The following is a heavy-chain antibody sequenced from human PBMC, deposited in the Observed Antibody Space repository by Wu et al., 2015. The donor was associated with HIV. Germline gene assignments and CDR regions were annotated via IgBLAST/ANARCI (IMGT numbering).Heavy chain of an antibody. CDR1: GYTFTTYA. V-gene: IGHV1-18*01. CDR3: AVMVRGVIIRRYFDY. D-gene: IGHD3-10*01. Sequence: QVQLVQSGGEVKKPGDSVKVSCKASGYTFTTYAISWVRQAPGQGLEWMGWISTYNGKTDYTQKVQGRVTLTTDTSTSTAYMELRSLTSDDTAMYYCAVMVRGVIIRRYFDYWGQGTLVIASS. CDR2: ISTYNGKT. J-gene: IGHJ4*02.